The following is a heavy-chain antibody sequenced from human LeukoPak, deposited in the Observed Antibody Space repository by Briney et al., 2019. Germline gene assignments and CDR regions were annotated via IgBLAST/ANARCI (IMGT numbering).Heavy chain of an antibody. CDR3: ARAGGYYDILTGYSPNWFDP. J-gene: IGHJ5*02. CDR2: INHSGST. CDR1: GGSFSGYY. D-gene: IGHD3-9*01. V-gene: IGHV4-34*01. Sequence: SETLSLTCAVYGGSFSGYYWSWIRQPPGKGLEWIGEINHSGSTNYNPSLKSRVTISVDTSKNQFSLKLSSVTAADTAVYYCARAGGYYDILTGYSPNWFDPWGQGTLVTVSS.